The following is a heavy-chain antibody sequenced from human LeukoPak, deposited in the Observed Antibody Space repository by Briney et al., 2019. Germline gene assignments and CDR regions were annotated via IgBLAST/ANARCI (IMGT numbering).Heavy chain of an antibody. J-gene: IGHJ4*02. CDR1: GFTFSTYA. V-gene: IGHV3-23*01. D-gene: IGHD3-10*01. CDR3: ARGGVTMVRGVIITGFFDY. CDR2: ISGSGGST. Sequence: GGSLRLSCAASGFTFSTYAKSWVRQAPGKGLEWVSSISGSGGSTYYADSVKGRFTISRDNAKNSLYLQMNSLRAEDTAVYYCARGGVTMVRGVIITGFFDYWGQGTLVTVSS.